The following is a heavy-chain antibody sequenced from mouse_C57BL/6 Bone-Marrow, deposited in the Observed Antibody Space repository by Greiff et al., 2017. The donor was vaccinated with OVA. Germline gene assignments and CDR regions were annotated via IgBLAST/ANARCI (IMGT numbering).Heavy chain of an antibody. CDR2: INYDGSST. V-gene: IGHV5-16*01. D-gene: IGHD1-1*01. Sequence: EVKVVESEGGLVQPGRSMKLSCTASGFTFSDYYMAWVRQVPEKGLEWVANINYDGSSTYYLDSLKSRFIISRDNAKNILYLQMSSLKSEDTATYYCARDYYGSFAYWGQGTLVTVSA. J-gene: IGHJ3*01. CDR1: GFTFSDYY. CDR3: ARDYYGSFAY.